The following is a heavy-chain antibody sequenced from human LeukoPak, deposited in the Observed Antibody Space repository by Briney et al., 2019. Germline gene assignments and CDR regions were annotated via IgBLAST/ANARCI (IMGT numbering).Heavy chain of an antibody. D-gene: IGHD3-10*01. CDR2: IYSGGST. J-gene: IGHJ4*02. CDR1: GFPFSSYS. V-gene: IGHV3-53*01. CDR3: ARELLWFGGGYFDY. Sequence: PGGSLRLSCAASGFPFSSYSMNWVRQAPGKGLEWVSVIYSGGSTYYADSVKGRFTISRDNSKNTLYLQMNSLRAEDTAVYYCARELLWFGGGYFDYWGQGTLVTVSS.